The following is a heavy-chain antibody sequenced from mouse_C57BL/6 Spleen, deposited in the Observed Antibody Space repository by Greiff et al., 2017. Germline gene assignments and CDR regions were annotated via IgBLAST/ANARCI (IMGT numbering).Heavy chain of an antibody. CDR3: ARFGSDYDGFAY. CDR2: INPNNGGT. Sequence: EVQLQQSGPELVKPGASVKISCKASGYTFTDYYMNWVKQSHGKSLEWIGDINPNNGGTSYNQKFKGKATLTVDKSSSTAYMELRSLTSEDSAVYYCARFGSDYDGFAYWGQGTLVTVSA. D-gene: IGHD2-4*01. J-gene: IGHJ3*01. V-gene: IGHV1-26*01. CDR1: GYTFTDYY.